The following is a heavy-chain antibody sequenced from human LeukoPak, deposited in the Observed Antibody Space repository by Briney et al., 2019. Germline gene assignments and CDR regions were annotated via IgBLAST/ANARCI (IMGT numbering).Heavy chain of an antibody. CDR1: GGTFSSYA. CDR3: ARANQSITIFGVVRYYFDY. Sequence: SVKVSCKASGGTFSSYAISWVGQAPGQGLEWMGRIIPIFGTANYAQKFQGRVTITTDESTSTAYMELSSLRSEDTAVYYCARANQSITIFGVVRYYFDYWGQGTLVTVSS. V-gene: IGHV1-69*05. J-gene: IGHJ4*02. D-gene: IGHD3-3*01. CDR2: IIPIFGTA.